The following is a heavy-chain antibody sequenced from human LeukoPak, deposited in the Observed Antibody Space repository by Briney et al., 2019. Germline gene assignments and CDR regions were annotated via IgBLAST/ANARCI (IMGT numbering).Heavy chain of an antibody. Sequence: GGSLRLSCAASGFTFGSYWMSWVRQAPGKGLEWVANIKQDGSEKYYVDSVKGRFTISRDNAKNSLYLQMNSLRAEDTAVYYCARDTGSGYYDSSGYYSAASWYFDLWGRGTLVTVSS. CDR1: GFTFGSYW. J-gene: IGHJ2*01. D-gene: IGHD3-22*01. V-gene: IGHV3-7*03. CDR3: ARDTGSGYYDSSGYYSAASWYFDL. CDR2: IKQDGSEK.